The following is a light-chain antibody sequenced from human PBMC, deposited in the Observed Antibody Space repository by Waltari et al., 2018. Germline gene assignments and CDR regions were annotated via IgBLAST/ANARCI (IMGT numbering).Light chain of an antibody. V-gene: IGKV3-11*01. CDR3: QQRSNWPPMYT. CDR2: DAS. CDR1: QSVSSY. J-gene: IGKJ2*01. Sequence: EIVLTQSPATLSLSPGERATLSCRASQSVSSYLAWYQQKPGQAPRLLIYDASNRATGITARCSGSGSGTDVTLTISSLEPEEFAVYYCQQRSNWPPMYTFGQGTKLEIK.